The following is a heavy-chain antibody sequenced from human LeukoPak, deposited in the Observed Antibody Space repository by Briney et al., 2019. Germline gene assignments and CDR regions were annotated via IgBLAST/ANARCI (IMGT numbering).Heavy chain of an antibody. J-gene: IGHJ4*02. CDR1: GYTFTGYY. D-gene: IGHD5-18*01. V-gene: IGHV1-2*02. CDR3: ATDHTDMYTGFDY. CDR2: INPSNGGT. Sequence: ASVKVSCKASGYTFTGYYMHWVRQAPGQGLEWMGKINPSNGGTNYAQKFQGRVTMTRDTSISTAYMKLNSLRSDDTAVYYCATDHTDMYTGFDYWGQGTLVTVSS.